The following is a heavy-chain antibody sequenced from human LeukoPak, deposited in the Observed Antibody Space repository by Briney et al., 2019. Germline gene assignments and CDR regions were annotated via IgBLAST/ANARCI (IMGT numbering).Heavy chain of an antibody. CDR2: INPNSGGT. CDR3: ARALIPYCSGGSCPNWFDP. J-gene: IGHJ5*02. CDR1: GYTFTGYY. Sequence: ASVKVSCKASGYTFTGYYMHWVRQAPGQGLEWMGWINPNSGGTNYAQKFQARVTMTRDTSISTAYMELSRLRSDDTAVYYCARALIPYCSGGSCPNWFDPWGQGTLVTVSS. V-gene: IGHV1-2*02. D-gene: IGHD2-15*01.